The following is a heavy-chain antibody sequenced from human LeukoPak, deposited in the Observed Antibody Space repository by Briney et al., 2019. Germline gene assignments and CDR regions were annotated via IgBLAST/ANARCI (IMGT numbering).Heavy chain of an antibody. D-gene: IGHD3-22*01. J-gene: IGHJ4*02. Sequence: PGRSLRLSCAASGFTFSSYWMHWVRQAPGKGLVWVSRINSDGSSTSYADSVKGRFTISRDNAKNTLYLQMNSLRAEDTAVYYCARGGYYYDSSVPDFDYWGQGTLVTVSS. CDR2: INSDGSST. CDR3: ARGGYYYDSSVPDFDY. CDR1: GFTFSSYW. V-gene: IGHV3-74*01.